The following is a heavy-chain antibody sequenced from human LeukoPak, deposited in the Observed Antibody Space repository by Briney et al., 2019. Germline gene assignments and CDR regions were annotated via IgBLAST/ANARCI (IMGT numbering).Heavy chain of an antibody. V-gene: IGHV3-33*01. CDR1: GFTFSSYG. CDR3: ARTGQSSDYYGSGSYHQFDY. D-gene: IGHD3-10*01. CDR2: IWYDGSNK. J-gene: IGHJ4*02. Sequence: GGSLRLSCAASGFTFSSYGMHWVRQAPGKGLEWVAVIWYDGSNKYYADSVKGRFTISRDNSKNTLYLQMNSLRAEDTAVYYCARTGQSSDYYGSGSYHQFDYWGQGTLVTVSS.